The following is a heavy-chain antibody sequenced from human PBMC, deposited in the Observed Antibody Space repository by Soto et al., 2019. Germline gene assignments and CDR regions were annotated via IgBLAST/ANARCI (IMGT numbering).Heavy chain of an antibody. CDR1: GFTFSSYF. V-gene: IGHV3-30*04. CDR3: ARERLGRWLQFGADS. D-gene: IGHD5-12*01. CDR2: ISHDGANK. Sequence: QVQFVESGGGVVQPGRSLRLSCAASGFTFSSYFMHWVRQAPGKGLEWVALISHDGANKQYADSMKGRFIISRDNSNNTLYLLVNSLRPDDTAVYYCARERLGRWLQFGADSWGQGTLITVSS. J-gene: IGHJ4*02.